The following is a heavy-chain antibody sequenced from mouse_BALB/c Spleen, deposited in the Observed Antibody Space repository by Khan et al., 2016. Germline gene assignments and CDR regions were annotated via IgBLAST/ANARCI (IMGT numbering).Heavy chain of an antibody. Sequence: QIQLVQSGPELKKPGETVKISCKASEYIFTNYGMNWVKQAPGKGLKWMGWINTNTGEPTYAEEFKGRFAFSLEASASTAYLQINNIKNEDSATYFCARTGDYPYYAMDYWGQGTSVTVSS. V-gene: IGHV9-3*02. D-gene: IGHD2-13*01. J-gene: IGHJ4*01. CDR3: ARTGDYPYYAMDY. CDR1: EYIFTNYG. CDR2: INTNTGEP.